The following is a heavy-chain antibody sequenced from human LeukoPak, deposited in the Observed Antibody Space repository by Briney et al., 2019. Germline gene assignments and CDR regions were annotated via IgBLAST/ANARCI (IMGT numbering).Heavy chain of an antibody. CDR2: ISSSSSYI. CDR3: ARRQDGYNPFDY. J-gene: IGHJ4*02. D-gene: IGHD5-24*01. V-gene: IGHV3-21*01. CDR1: GFTFSSYS. Sequence: PGGSLRLSCAASGFTFSSYSMNWVRQAPGKGLEWVSSISSSSSYIYYADSVKGRFTISRDNAKNSLYLQMNSLRAEDTAVYYCARRQDGYNPFDYWGQGILVTVSS.